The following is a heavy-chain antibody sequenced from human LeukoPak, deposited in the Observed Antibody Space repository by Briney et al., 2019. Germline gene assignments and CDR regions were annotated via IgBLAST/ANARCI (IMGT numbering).Heavy chain of an antibody. V-gene: IGHV3-30*18. D-gene: IGHD3-3*01. CDR3: SNGDHFYFEY. CDR2: ISYDGSTK. Sequence: GGSLRLSCAASGFSFSRNGMHWVRQAPGKGLEWVAVISYDGSTKYYADSVRGRFTISRDNSKSTLYLQINSVGAGDTAVYYCSNGDHFYFEYWGQGTLVTVSS. CDR1: GFSFSRNG. J-gene: IGHJ4*02.